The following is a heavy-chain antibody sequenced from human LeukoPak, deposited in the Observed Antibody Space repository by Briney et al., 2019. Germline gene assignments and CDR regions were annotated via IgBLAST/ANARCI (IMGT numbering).Heavy chain of an antibody. D-gene: IGHD5-12*01. V-gene: IGHV3-15*01. CDR2: IKSKTDSGTT. CDR3: TTSLSGYDFLFDY. J-gene: IGHJ4*02. Sequence: PGGSLRLSCAAPGFTFSKAWMSWVRQAPGKGLEWVGRIKSKTDSGTTESAAPVKGRFTLSRDDSKNTLYLQMNSLKTEDTAVYYCTTSLSGYDFLFDYWGQGTLVTVSS. CDR1: GFTFSKAW.